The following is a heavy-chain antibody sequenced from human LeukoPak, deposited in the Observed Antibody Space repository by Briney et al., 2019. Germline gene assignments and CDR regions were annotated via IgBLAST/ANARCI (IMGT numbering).Heavy chain of an antibody. Sequence: ASVKVSCKASGGTFSSYAISWVRQAPGQGLEWMGRIIPIFGTANYAQKFQGRVTITTDESTSTAYMALSSLRYDDTAVYYCAYTAMVTTYYYYYMDVWGKGTTVTVSS. J-gene: IGHJ6*03. CDR3: AYTAMVTTYYYYYMDV. CDR2: IIPIFGTA. D-gene: IGHD5-18*01. V-gene: IGHV1-69*05. CDR1: GGTFSSYA.